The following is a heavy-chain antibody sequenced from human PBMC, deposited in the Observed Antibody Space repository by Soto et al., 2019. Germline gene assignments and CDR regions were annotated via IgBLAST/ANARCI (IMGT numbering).Heavy chain of an antibody. D-gene: IGHD3-16*01. Sequence: ASVKVSCKASGYTFTSYDINWVRQATGQGLEWMGWMNPNSGNTGYAQKFQGRVTMTRNTSISTAYMELGSLRSEDTAVYYCARIWGSSWPYYYYGMDVWGQGTTVTVSS. J-gene: IGHJ6*02. CDR1: GYTFTSYD. CDR3: ARIWGSSWPYYYYGMDV. V-gene: IGHV1-8*01. CDR2: MNPNSGNT.